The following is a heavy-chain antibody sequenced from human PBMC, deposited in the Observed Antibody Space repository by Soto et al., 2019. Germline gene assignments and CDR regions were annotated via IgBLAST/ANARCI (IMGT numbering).Heavy chain of an antibody. V-gene: IGHV1-69*01. CDR3: ARDFTYYYDSSGYWNWFDP. CDR1: GGTFSSYA. CDR2: IIPIFGTA. Sequence: QVQLVQSGAEVKKPGSSVKVSCKASGGTFSSYAISWVRQAPGQGLEWMGGIIPIFGTANYAQKFQGRVTITADESTSTVYMELSSLRSEDTAVYYCARDFTYYYDSSGYWNWFDPWGQGTLVTVSS. J-gene: IGHJ5*02. D-gene: IGHD3-22*01.